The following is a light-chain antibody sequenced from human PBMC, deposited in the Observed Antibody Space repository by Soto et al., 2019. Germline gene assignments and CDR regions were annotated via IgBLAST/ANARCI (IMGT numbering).Light chain of an antibody. CDR3: QQYNKGPPYT. CDR2: GAS. J-gene: IGKJ2*01. V-gene: IGKV3-15*01. Sequence: EIVMTQSPANLSVSPGERATLSCRASQSISSNLAWYQQKPGQGPRLLIYGASTRATGIPARFSGSGSGTEFTLTISSLQSEDFAVYYCQQYNKGPPYTFGQVTKLEIK. CDR1: QSISSN.